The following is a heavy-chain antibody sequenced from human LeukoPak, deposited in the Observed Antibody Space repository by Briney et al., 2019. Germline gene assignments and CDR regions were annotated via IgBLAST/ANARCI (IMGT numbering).Heavy chain of an antibody. J-gene: IGHJ4*02. CDR1: GGSISSGGYY. CDR2: IYYRGST. D-gene: IGHD3-10*01. V-gene: IGHV4-31*03. CDR3: ARGLFNSLPVRGYYFDY. Sequence: SQTLSLTCTVSGGSISSGGYYWSWIRQHPGKGLEWIGYIYYRGSTYYNPSLKSRVTISVDTSKNQFSLKLSSVTAADTAVYYCARGLFNSLPVRGYYFDYWGQGTLVAVSS.